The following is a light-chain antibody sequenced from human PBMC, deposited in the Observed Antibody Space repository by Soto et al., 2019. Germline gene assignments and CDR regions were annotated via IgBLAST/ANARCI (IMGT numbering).Light chain of an antibody. Sequence: DIQMTQSPSFLSASMGDRVTISCRASQSINTYLNWYQHKPGKAPKLLIYGTSDLQSGVPSRFSGGGSGTDFTLTISSLQPEDFATYYCQQSFSTLLITFGQGTRLEFK. CDR2: GTS. CDR1: QSINTY. CDR3: QQSFSTLLIT. J-gene: IGKJ5*01. V-gene: IGKV1-39*01.